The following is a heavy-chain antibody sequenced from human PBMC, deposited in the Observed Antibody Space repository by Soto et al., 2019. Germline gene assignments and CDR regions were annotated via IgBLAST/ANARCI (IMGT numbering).Heavy chain of an antibody. J-gene: IGHJ4*02. Sequence: VKVSCKASGYTFTGYAMHWVRQAPGQRLEWMGWINAGNGNTKYSQKFQGRVTITRDTSASTAYMELSSLRSEDTAVYYCARGLGGARTYFDYWGQGTLVTVSS. V-gene: IGHV1-3*01. CDR3: ARGLGGARTYFDY. CDR2: INAGNGNT. D-gene: IGHD3-10*01. CDR1: GYTFTGYA.